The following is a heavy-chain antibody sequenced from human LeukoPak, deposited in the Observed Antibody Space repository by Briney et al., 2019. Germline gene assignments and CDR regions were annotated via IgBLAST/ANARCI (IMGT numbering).Heavy chain of an antibody. V-gene: IGHV1-46*01. CDR3: VRDKDIVVVPAAIPYYYYGMDV. D-gene: IGHD2-2*01. CDR2: INPSGGST. Sequence: ASVKVSCKASGYTFTSYYMHWVRQAPGQGLEWMGTINPSGGSTSYAQKFQGRVTMTRDTSTSTVYMELSSLRSEDTAVYYCVRDKDIVVVPAAIPYYYYGMDVWGKGTTVTVSS. J-gene: IGHJ6*04. CDR1: GYTFTSYY.